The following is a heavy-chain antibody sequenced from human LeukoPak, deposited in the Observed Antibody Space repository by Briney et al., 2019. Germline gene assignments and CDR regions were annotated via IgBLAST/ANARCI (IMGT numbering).Heavy chain of an antibody. J-gene: IGHJ3*02. V-gene: IGHV3-9*01. Sequence: GRSLRLSCAASGFTFDDYAIHWVRQAPGKGLGWVSGISWNSGSIAYADSVKGRFTISRDNAKNSLYLQMNSLRAADTALYYCAKDALQDYDSTGYFYAFDIWGQGTLVTVSS. CDR2: ISWNSGSI. D-gene: IGHD3-22*01. CDR3: AKDALQDYDSTGYFYAFDI. CDR1: GFTFDDYA.